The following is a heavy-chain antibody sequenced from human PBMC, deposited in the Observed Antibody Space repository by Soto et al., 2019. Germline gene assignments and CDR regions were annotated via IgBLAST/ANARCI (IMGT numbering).Heavy chain of an antibody. CDR1: VFNLSTYA. V-gene: IGHV3-30-3*01. CDR2: MSFDGSQK. CDR3: AREGCFNFSCSAEYGSRAMDV. J-gene: IGHJ6*02. D-gene: IGHD6-6*01. Sequence: GGSLRLSCAASVFNLSTYAMHWVRQAPGKGLEWVALMSFDGSQKYNADSVKGRFTISRDNSKNTLYLLMNSLRAEDTAVYYCAREGCFNFSCSAEYGSRAMDVWGQGTTVTVSS.